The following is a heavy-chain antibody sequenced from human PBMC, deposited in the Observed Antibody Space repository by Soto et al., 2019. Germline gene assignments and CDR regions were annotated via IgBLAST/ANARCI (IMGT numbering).Heavy chain of an antibody. CDR3: ATGSYFEY. J-gene: IGHJ4*02. CDR2: MSYDSGTK. CDR1: GLSISTYA. Sequence: QMRLVESGGGVVQPGRSLRLSCAASGLSISTYAMNWVRQAPGKGLEGVAVMSYDSGTKYHADSVKGRFTISRDNSKNTVYLQMNSLRLEDTAIYYCATGSYFEYWGQGTLVNVSS. D-gene: IGHD1-26*01. V-gene: IGHV3-30-3*01.